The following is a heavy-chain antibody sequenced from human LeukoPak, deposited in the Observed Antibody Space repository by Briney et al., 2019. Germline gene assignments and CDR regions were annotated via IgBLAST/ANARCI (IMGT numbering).Heavy chain of an antibody. CDR1: GGSISSSDYF. V-gene: IGHV4-61*02. CDR2: VNSRGST. Sequence: SETLSLTCTASGGSISSSDYFWSWIRQPAGKGLEWIGRVNSRGSTNYNPSLKSRVTLSVDTSKNQFSLKLTSVTVADTAVYYCARYRLGWFDPWGQGTLVTVSS. D-gene: IGHD6-25*01. CDR3: ARYRLGWFDP. J-gene: IGHJ5*02.